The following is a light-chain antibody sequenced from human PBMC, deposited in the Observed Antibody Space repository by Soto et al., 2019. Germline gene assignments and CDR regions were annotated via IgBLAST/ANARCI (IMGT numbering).Light chain of an antibody. V-gene: IGKV3-15*01. J-gene: IGKJ1*01. CDR1: QTVSSN. CDR3: QQYNDWPQT. CDR2: GAS. Sequence: EIVMTQSPATLSMSPGERATLSCRASQTVSSNLAWYHHKPGQAPRLLIYGASTRATGIPARFSGSGSGTEFTLTISSLQSEDFALYYCQQYNDWPQTFXQGTKVDIK.